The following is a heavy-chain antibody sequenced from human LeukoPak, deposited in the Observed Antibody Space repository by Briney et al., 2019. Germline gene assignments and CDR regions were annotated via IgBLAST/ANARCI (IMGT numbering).Heavy chain of an antibody. Sequence: GGSLRLSCAASGFTFSSYDMHWVRQAPGKGLEWVSAIGTAGDTYYPGSVKVRFTISRENAKNSLYLQMNSLRAGDTAVYYCARFGDYAAFDIWGQGTMVTVSS. J-gene: IGHJ3*02. CDR2: IGTAGDT. D-gene: IGHD4-17*01. CDR1: GFTFSSYD. CDR3: ARFGDYAAFDI. V-gene: IGHV3-13*01.